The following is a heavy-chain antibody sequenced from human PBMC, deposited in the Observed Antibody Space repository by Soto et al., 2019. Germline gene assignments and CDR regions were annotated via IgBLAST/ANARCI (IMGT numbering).Heavy chain of an antibody. J-gene: IGHJ4*02. V-gene: IGHV3-7*03. CDR2: IKQDGSEK. Sequence: GGSLRLSCAASGFTFSSYWMSWVRQAPGKGLEWVANIKQDGSEKYYVDSVKGRFTISRDNAKNSLFLQMDSLRAEDTAVYYCARDDCRGTSCYSFYFDSWGQGSLVTVSS. CDR3: ARDDCRGTSCYSFYFDS. D-gene: IGHD2-2*01. CDR1: GFTFSSYW.